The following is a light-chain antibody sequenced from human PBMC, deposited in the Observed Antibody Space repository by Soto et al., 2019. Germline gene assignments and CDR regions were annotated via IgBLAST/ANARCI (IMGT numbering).Light chain of an antibody. V-gene: IGLV1-44*01. CDR2: SNN. CDR1: SSNIGSNP. J-gene: IGLJ3*02. CDR3: AAWDGSLSAWV. Sequence: QSVLTQPPSASGTPGQRVTISCSGSSSNIGSNPVNWYQQLPGTAPKLLIYSNNLRPSGVPDRFSGSKSGTSASLAISGLQSEDEADYYCAAWDGSLSAWVFGGGTQLTVL.